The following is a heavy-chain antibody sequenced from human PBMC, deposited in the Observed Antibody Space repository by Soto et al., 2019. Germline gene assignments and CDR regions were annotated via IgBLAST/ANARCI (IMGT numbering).Heavy chain of an antibody. CDR3: ARERAVWAIAADGQNWFYP. CDR2: IIPIFGTA. J-gene: IGHJ5*02. Sequence: QVQLVQSGAEVKKPGSSVKVSCKASGGTFSSYAISWVRQAPGQGLEWMGGIIPIFGTANYPQKFQGRVTITADESTGTAYMELSSLRSEDTAVYYWARERAVWAIAADGQNWFYPWGQGTLVTVSS. V-gene: IGHV1-69*12. CDR1: GGTFSSYA. D-gene: IGHD6-13*01.